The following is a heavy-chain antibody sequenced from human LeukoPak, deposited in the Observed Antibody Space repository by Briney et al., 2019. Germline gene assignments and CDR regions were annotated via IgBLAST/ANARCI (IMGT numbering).Heavy chain of an antibody. J-gene: IGHJ4*02. Sequence: GGSLRLSCAASGFTFSSYGMQWVRQAPGKGLEWVAVIWYDGSNKYYADSVKGRFTISRDNSKNTLYLQMNSLRAEDTAVYYCAKDRGSEFDYWGQGTLVTVSS. CDR3: AKDRGSEFDY. V-gene: IGHV3-33*06. CDR1: GFTFSSYG. D-gene: IGHD3-10*01. CDR2: IWYDGSNK.